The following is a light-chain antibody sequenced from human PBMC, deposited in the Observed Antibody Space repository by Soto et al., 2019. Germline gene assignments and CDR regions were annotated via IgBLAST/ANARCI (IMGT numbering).Light chain of an antibody. V-gene: IGLV2-14*01. CDR1: SSDVGGYNY. J-gene: IGLJ2*01. CDR2: EVS. CDR3: SSYTSSSTLLV. Sequence: QSALTQPASVSGSPGQSITISCTGTSSDVGGYNYASWYQQHPGKAPKLMIYEVSNRPSGVSHRFSGSKSGNTASLTISGLQAEDEADYYCSSYTSSSTLLVFGGGTKLTVL.